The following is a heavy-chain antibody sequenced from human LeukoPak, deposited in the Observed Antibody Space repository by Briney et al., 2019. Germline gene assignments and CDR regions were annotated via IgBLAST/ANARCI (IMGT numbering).Heavy chain of an antibody. CDR2: IWYDGSNK. J-gene: IGHJ4*02. Sequence: GGSLRLSCAASGFTFSSYGMHWVRQAPGKGLEWVAVIWYDGSNKYYADSVKGRFTISRDNSKNTLYLQMNSLRAEDTAVYYCARDPLGYCSGGSCYPFDCWGQGTLVTVSS. D-gene: IGHD2-15*01. CDR3: ARDPLGYCSGGSCYPFDC. V-gene: IGHV3-33*01. CDR1: GFTFSSYG.